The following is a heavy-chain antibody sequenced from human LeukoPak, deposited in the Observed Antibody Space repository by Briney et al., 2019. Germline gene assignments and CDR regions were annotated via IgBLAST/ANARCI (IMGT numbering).Heavy chain of an antibody. CDR3: ARLLRYFDWYNGASHGPFDY. Sequence: PSETLSLTCAVYGGSFSGYYWSWIRQPPGKGLEWIGEINHSGSTNYNPSLKSRVTTSVDTSKNQFSLKLSSVTAADTAVYYCARLLRYFDWYNGASHGPFDYWGQGTLVTVSS. D-gene: IGHD3-9*01. V-gene: IGHV4-34*01. CDR2: INHSGST. J-gene: IGHJ4*02. CDR1: GGSFSGYY.